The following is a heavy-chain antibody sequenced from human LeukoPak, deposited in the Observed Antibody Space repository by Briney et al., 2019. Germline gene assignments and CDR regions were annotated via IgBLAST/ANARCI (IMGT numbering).Heavy chain of an antibody. V-gene: IGHV4-4*07. CDR2: IYSSGSI. J-gene: IGHJ6*03. Sequence: SETLSLTCTVSGGSISSYYWSWIRQPAGKGLEGIGRIYSSGSITYNPSPKSRVTISVDKSKNQFSLKLSSVTAADTAVYYCARDGYCSGGSCYTYTPYYYYYMDVWGKGTTVTVSS. D-gene: IGHD2-15*01. CDR1: GGSISSYY. CDR3: ARDGYCSGGSCYTYTPYYYYYMDV.